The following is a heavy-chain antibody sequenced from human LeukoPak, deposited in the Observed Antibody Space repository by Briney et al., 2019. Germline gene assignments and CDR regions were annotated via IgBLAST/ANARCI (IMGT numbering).Heavy chain of an antibody. CDR3: ARDFYYDSSGCLGY. Sequence: GGSLRLSCIASGFTFSRYWMSWVRQVPGKGPEFVANIKEDSSEKSYVDFVKGRFTISRDNVKNSVSLQMNSLRVEDTAMYYCARDFYYDSSGCLGYWGQGTLVTVSS. CDR2: IKEDSSEK. D-gene: IGHD3-22*01. CDR1: GFTFSRYW. J-gene: IGHJ4*02. V-gene: IGHV3-7*01.